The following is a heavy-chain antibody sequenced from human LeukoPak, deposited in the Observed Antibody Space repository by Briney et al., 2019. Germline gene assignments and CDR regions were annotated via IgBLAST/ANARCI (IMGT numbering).Heavy chain of an antibody. Sequence: PSETLSLTCTVSGGSISSGSYYWSWLRQPPGKGLEWVGYNYYSGSTNYNPSLKSRVTMSVDTSKNQFSLKLSSVTAADTAVYYCARLNSRPEYFQHWGQGTLVTVSS. V-gene: IGHV4-61*01. CDR3: ARLNSRPEYFQH. J-gene: IGHJ1*01. CDR1: GGSISSGSYY. D-gene: IGHD6-13*01. CDR2: NYYSGST.